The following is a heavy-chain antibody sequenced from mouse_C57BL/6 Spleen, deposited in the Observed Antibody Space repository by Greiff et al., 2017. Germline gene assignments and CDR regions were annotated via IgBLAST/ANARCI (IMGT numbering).Heavy chain of an antibody. CDR3: LYYYGSSGYFDV. V-gene: IGHV1-15*01. CDR1: GYTFTDYE. Sequence: QVQLQQSGAELVRPGASVTLSCKASGYTFTDYEMHWVKQTPVHGLEWIGAIDPETGGTAYNQKFKGKAILTADKSSSTAYMELRSLTSEDSAVYYCLYYYGSSGYFDVWGTGTTVTVSS. J-gene: IGHJ1*03. D-gene: IGHD1-1*01. CDR2: IDPETGGT.